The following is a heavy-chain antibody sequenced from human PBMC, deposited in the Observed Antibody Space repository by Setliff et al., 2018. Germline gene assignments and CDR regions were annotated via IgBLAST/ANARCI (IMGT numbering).Heavy chain of an antibody. CDR2: MNPTSGNT. V-gene: IGHV1-8*01. CDR1: GYTFTSYD. J-gene: IGHJ4*02. Sequence: ASVKVSCKASGYTFTSYDINWVRQATGQGLEWMGWMNPTSGNTGYAEKVQGRIAMTTDTSTNTAYMELMNLRSDATAVYYCARDTPPRYTGYSDGWAPFDFWGQGTLVTVSS. CDR3: ARDTPPRYTGYSDGWAPFDF. D-gene: IGHD6-19*01.